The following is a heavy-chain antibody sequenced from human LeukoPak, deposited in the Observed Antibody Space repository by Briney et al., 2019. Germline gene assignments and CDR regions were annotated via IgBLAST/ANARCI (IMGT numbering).Heavy chain of an antibody. V-gene: IGHV4-38-2*01. D-gene: IGHD2-2*01. CDR1: GYSFTSGHY. CDR3: ARYCTSTTCILRGFDY. Sequence: PSETLSLTCSVSGYSFTSGHYWGWIRQPPGKGLEWIANIYHTGSAHYNPSLKSRVTISVDTCKNQFSLKLSSVTAADTAVYYCARYCTSTTCILRGFDYWGQGTLVTVSS. CDR2: IYHTGSA. J-gene: IGHJ4*02.